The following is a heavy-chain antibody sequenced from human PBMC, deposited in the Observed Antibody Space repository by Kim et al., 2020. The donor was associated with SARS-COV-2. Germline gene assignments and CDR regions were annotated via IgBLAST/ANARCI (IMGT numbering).Heavy chain of an antibody. V-gene: IGHV4-31*03. CDR1: GGSISSGGYY. CDR3: AREVLASGSYYLDY. J-gene: IGHJ4*02. D-gene: IGHD3-10*01. Sequence: SETLSLTCTVSGGSISSGGYYWSWIRQHPGKGLEWIGYIYYSGSTYYNPSLKSRVTISVDTSKNQFSLKLSSVTAADTAVYYCAREVLASGSYYLDYWGQGTLVTVSS. CDR2: IYYSGST.